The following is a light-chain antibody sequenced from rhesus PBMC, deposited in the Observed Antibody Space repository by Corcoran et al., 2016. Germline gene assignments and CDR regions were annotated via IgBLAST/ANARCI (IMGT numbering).Light chain of an antibody. CDR2: AAF. J-gene: IGKJ2*01. Sequence: EIVMTQSPATLSLSPGERATLSCRASQSVSSSLAWYQQKPAQAPKLLIYAAFSRATGHPERFSGSGSGTEFTLTISSLEPEDVGIYYCQQDYSLPYSFGQGTKVEIK. CDR3: QQDYSLPYS. V-gene: IGKV3-42*01. CDR1: QSVSSS.